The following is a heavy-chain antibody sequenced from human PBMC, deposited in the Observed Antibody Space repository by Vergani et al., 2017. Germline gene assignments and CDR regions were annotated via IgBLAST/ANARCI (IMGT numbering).Heavy chain of an antibody. V-gene: IGHV3-7*03. CDR2: IKQDGSGK. CDR3: ARDQSRDDDFGSGYYIGWFDP. CDR1: GFTFSSYW. D-gene: IGHD3-3*01. J-gene: IGHJ5*02. Sequence: EVQLVESGGGLVQPGGSLRLSCAASGFTFSSYWMRWVRQAPGRGLEGVANIKQDGSGKYYVDTVKGRFTISRENAKNSLYQQMNSLRAEDTAVYYCARDQSRDDDFGSGYYIGWFDPWGQGTLVTVSS.